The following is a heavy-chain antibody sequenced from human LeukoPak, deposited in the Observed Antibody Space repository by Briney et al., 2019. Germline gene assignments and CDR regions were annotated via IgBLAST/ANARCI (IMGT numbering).Heavy chain of an antibody. CDR1: TSH. V-gene: IGHV1-18*01. CDR3: ARDFSNFYDSSGYYRDFDS. CDR2: IGSYEGDT. J-gene: IGHJ5*01. Sequence: GASVKDSCKATSHISWVRQAPGQGLEWMGWIGSYEGDTYYAQKFQGRVTVTTDTSTNAAYMELRSLRADDTAVYYCARDFSNFYDSSGYYRDFDSWGQGTLVTVSS. D-gene: IGHD3-22*01.